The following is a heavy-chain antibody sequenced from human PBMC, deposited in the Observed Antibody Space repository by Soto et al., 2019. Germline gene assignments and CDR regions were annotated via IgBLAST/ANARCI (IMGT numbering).Heavy chain of an antibody. V-gene: IGHV3-23*01. CDR3: AKDLLVTIFGVAPLFDY. D-gene: IGHD3-3*01. J-gene: IGHJ4*02. Sequence: GGSLRLSCAASGFTFSSYAMSWVRQAPGKGLEWVSAISGSGGSTYYADSVKGRFTISRDNSKNTLYLQMNSLRAEDTAVYYCAKDLLVTIFGVAPLFDYWGQGTLVTVSS. CDR1: GFTFSSYA. CDR2: ISGSGGST.